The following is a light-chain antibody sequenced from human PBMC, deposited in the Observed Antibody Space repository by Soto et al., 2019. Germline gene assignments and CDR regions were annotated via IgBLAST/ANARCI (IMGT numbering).Light chain of an antibody. Sequence: QSVLTQPASVSGSPGQSITISCNGTSSDVGGYNYVSWYQQHPGKAPKLMIYDVSNRPSGVSNRFSGSKSGNTASLTVSGLLFEDEADYYCSSYTSNSTYVFGTGTKDTV. J-gene: IGLJ1*01. CDR2: DVS. CDR3: SSYTSNSTYV. V-gene: IGLV2-14*03. CDR1: SSDVGGYNY.